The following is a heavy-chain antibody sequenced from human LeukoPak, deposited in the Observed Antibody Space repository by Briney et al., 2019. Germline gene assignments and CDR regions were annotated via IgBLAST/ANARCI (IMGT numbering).Heavy chain of an antibody. Sequence: SETLSLTCTVSGGSISSYYWSWIRQPPGKGLEWIGYIYYSGSTNYNPSLKSRVTISVDTSKNQFSLKLSSVTAADTAVYYCARVGVSYGVYHNFDYWGQGTLVTVSS. J-gene: IGHJ4*02. CDR2: IYYSGST. CDR3: ARVGVSYGVYHNFDY. CDR1: GGSISSYY. V-gene: IGHV4-59*01. D-gene: IGHD3-3*01.